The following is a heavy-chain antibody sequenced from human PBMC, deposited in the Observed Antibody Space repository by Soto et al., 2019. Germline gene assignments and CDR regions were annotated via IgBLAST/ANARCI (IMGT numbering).Heavy chain of an antibody. CDR2: IYWNDDK. V-gene: IGHV2-5*01. CDR1: GFSLSTSGVG. D-gene: IGHD2-15*01. Sequence: SCPTLVNPTQTLTLTCTFSGFSLSTSGVGXGWIRQPPGKALEWLALIYWNDDKRYSPSLKSRLTITKDTSKNQVVLTMTNMDPVDTATYYCAHSEGVTPTFDYWGQGTLVTVSS. J-gene: IGHJ4*02. CDR3: AHSEGVTPTFDY.